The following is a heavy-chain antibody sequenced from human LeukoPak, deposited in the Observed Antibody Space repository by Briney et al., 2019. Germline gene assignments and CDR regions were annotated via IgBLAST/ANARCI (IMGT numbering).Heavy chain of an antibody. V-gene: IGHV3-48*01. CDR3: ARDYVWGSSESDY. D-gene: IGHD7-27*01. J-gene: IGHJ4*02. Sequence: GGSLRLSCEASGFTFSSYSMNWVRQAPGKGLEWISYISTSTTTIYYANSVKGRFTISRDNAKKSLYLQMNSLRVEDTGVYYCARDYVWGSSESDYWGQGTLVTVSS. CDR1: GFTFSSYS. CDR2: ISTSTTTI.